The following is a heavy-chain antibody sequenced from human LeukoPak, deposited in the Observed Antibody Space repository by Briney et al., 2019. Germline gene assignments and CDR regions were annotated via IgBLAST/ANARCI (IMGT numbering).Heavy chain of an antibody. CDR3: ARSLPNQWLVRGTFDY. D-gene: IGHD6-19*01. J-gene: IGHJ4*02. Sequence: SETLSLTCTVSGGSISSYYWSWIRQPPGKGLEWIGYIYYSGSTNYNPSLKSRVTISVVTSKNQFSLKLSSVTAADTAVYYCARSLPNQWLVRGTFDYWGQGALVTVSS. CDR1: GGSISSYY. CDR2: IYYSGST. V-gene: IGHV4-59*01.